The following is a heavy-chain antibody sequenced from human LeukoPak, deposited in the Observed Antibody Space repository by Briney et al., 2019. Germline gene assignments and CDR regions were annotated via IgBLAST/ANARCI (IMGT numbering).Heavy chain of an antibody. Sequence: GGSLRLSCAASGFTFSSYWMSWVRPAPGKGLEWVANIKQGGSEKYYVDSVKGRFTISRDNAKNSLYLQMNSLRAEDTAVYYCARAEGGRYCGGGSCYGAWGQGTLVTVSS. J-gene: IGHJ5*02. CDR2: IKQGGSEK. V-gene: IGHV3-7*03. D-gene: IGHD2-15*01. CDR1: GFTFSSYW. CDR3: ARAEGGRYCGGGSCYGA.